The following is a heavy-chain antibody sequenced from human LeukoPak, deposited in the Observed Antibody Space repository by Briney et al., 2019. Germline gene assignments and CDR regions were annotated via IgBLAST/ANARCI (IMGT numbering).Heavy chain of an antibody. J-gene: IGHJ6*03. V-gene: IGHV4-59*01. CDR3: ARGMPYYYGSDLPYYYYMDV. Sequence: SETLSLTCTVSGGAISSYYWSWIRQPPGKGLEWIGYIYYSGSTNYNPSLKSRVTISVDTSKNQFSLKLSSVTAADTAVYYCARGMPYYYGSDLPYYYYMDVWGKGTTVTISS. D-gene: IGHD3-10*01. CDR1: GGAISSYY. CDR2: IYYSGST.